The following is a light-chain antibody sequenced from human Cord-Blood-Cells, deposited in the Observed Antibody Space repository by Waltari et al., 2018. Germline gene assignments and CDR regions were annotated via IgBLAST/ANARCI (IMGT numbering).Light chain of an antibody. CDR2: GAS. J-gene: IGKJ1*01. CDR1: QSVSSN. V-gene: IGKV3-15*01. CDR3: QQYNNWPPRT. Sequence: EIVMTQSPDTLSVSPGESATLSCRPSQSVSSNLAWYQQKPGQAPRLLIYGASTRATGIPARFSGSGSGTEFTLTISSLQSEDFAVYYCQQYNNWPPRTFGQGTKVEIK.